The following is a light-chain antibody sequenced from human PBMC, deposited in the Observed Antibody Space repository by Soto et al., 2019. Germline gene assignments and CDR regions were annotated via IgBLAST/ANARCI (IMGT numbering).Light chain of an antibody. Sequence: DIQMTQSPSTLSASVGERVTITCRASQSVSHFLAWYQQKPGKAPKLLIYKASTLESGVPARFSGSGSGTEFTLTISSLQPDDFGTYYCQQFNSYWWTFGQGTRLA. CDR1: QSVSHF. CDR2: KAS. V-gene: IGKV1-5*03. J-gene: IGKJ5*01. CDR3: QQFNSYWWT.